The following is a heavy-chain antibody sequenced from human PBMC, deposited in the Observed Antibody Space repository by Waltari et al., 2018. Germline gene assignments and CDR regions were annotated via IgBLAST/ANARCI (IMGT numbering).Heavy chain of an antibody. V-gene: IGHV4-59*08. CDR1: GLSVNAYY. CDR2: IYYSGSS. D-gene: IGHD3-10*01. J-gene: IGHJ5*01. Sequence: QVQLQESGRGLVKPSETLSLTCSLSGLSVNAYYWSWIRQSPGKGLEWIGNIYYSGSSNYNPSLKSRVTMSVDTSKHQFSLKVTSVTAADTAVYYCARVENYHGSGSYRWFDSWGQGTLVTVTS. CDR3: ARVENYHGSGSYRWFDS.